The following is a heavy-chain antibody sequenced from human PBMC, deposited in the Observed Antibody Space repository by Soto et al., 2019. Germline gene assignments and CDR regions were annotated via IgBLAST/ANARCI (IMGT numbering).Heavy chain of an antibody. CDR2: IYYSGST. CDR1: GGSISSSVYY. CDR3: ASAELGGGTGY. D-gene: IGHD1-26*01. Sequence: TLPLNRTVYGGSISSSVYYWSWIRNHPGKGLEWIGYIYYSGSTYYNPSLKSRVTISVDTSKNQFSLKLSSVTAAATAVYYCASAELGGGTGYWGHGTLVTSPQ. V-gene: IGHV4-31*02. J-gene: IGHJ4*01.